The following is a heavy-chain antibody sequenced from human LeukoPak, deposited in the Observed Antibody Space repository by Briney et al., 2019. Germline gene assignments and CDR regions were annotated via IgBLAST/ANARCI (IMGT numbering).Heavy chain of an antibody. D-gene: IGHD1-14*01. J-gene: IGHJ4*02. Sequence: GRSLRLSCAASGFTFSSYGMHWVRQAPGKGLEWGAVISYDGSNKYYADSVKGRFTISRDNSKNTLYLQMNSLRAEDTAVYYCAKGEARTTPFDYWGQGTLVTVSS. CDR3: AKGEARTTPFDY. V-gene: IGHV3-30*18. CDR1: GFTFSSYG. CDR2: ISYDGSNK.